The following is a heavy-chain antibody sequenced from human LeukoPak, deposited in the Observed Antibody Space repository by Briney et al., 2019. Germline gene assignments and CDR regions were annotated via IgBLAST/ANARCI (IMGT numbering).Heavy chain of an antibody. Sequence: SETLSLTCTVSGGSISSSTYYCGWIRQPPGKGLGWIRIIYHWGITYNNPALNSLLTLSGDTSRDQVSFRLTSATAADTAGYFCASVGLFVTSGGVNSGQFDLWGQGTLVTVSS. CDR1: GGSISSSTYY. D-gene: IGHD3-16*01. CDR3: ASVGLFVTSGGVNSGQFDL. J-gene: IGHJ4*02. CDR2: IYHWGIT. V-gene: IGHV4-39*01.